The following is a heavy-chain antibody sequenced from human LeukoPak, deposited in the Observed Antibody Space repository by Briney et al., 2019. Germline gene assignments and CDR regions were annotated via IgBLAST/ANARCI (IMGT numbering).Heavy chain of an antibody. V-gene: IGHV1-18*01. J-gene: IGHJ3*02. CDR3: ARGTGYYDSSDDAFDI. CDR1: GYTFTSYG. Sequence: GASVKVSCKASGYTFTSYGISWVRQAPGQGREWMGWISAYNGNTNYAQKLQGRVTMTTDTSTTTAYMELRSLRSDDTAVYYCARGTGYYDSSDDAFDIWGQGTMVTVSS. D-gene: IGHD3-22*01. CDR2: ISAYNGNT.